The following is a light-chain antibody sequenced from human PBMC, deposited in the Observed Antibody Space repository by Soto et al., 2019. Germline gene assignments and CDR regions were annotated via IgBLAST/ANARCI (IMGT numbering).Light chain of an antibody. V-gene: IGKV3-20*01. Sequence: EIVLTQSPGTLSLSAGERATLSCRASQTISSNYLAWYQQKPGQAPRLLIFGASYRATGIPDEFSGSGSWTDITRTSSRLEPEYYAVYDCQQYLISPPEFTFGPGTNMDIK. CDR1: QTISSNY. CDR2: GAS. J-gene: IGKJ3*01. CDR3: QQYLISPPEFT.